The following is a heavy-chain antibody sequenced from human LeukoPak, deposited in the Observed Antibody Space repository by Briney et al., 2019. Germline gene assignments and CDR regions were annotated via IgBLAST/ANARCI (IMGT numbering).Heavy chain of an antibody. D-gene: IGHD4-11*01. CDR1: GYTFTSYY. CDR2: INYSGGST. V-gene: IGHV1-46*01. Sequence: ASVKVSCKASGYTFTSYYMHWVRQAPGQGLEWMGIINYSGGSTTYAQKFQGRVTMTRDTSTSTVYMELSSLRSEDTAVYYCAILRDYYSNYVYYYYNMDVWGQGTTVTVSS. CDR3: AILRDYYSNYVYYYYNMDV. J-gene: IGHJ6*02.